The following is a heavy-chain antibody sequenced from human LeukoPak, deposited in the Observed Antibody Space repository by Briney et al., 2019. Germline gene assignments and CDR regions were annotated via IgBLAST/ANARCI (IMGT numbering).Heavy chain of an antibody. J-gene: IGHJ4*02. CDR2: ISGSGGST. CDR1: GFTFSSYA. Sequence: QPGGSLRLSCAASGFTFSSYAMSWVRQAPGKGLEWVSAISGSGGSTYYADSVKGRFTISRDNSKNTLYLQMNSLRAEDTAVYYCAKDLAPRIQWLGYYFDYWGQGTLVTVSS. V-gene: IGHV3-23*01. D-gene: IGHD6-19*01. CDR3: AKDLAPRIQWLGYYFDY.